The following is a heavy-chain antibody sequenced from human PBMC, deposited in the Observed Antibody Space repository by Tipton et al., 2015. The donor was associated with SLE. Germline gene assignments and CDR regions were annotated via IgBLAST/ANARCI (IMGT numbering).Heavy chain of an antibody. Sequence: SLRLSCAASGFTFSSYGMHWVRQAPGKGLGWVAVISYDGSNKYYADSVKGRFTISRDNSKNTLYLQMNSLRAEDTAVYYCAKMRHDYVDSYYFDAWGQGTLVTVSS. J-gene: IGHJ4*02. CDR2: ISYDGSNK. CDR3: AKMRHDYVDSYYFDA. D-gene: IGHD4-17*01. V-gene: IGHV3-30*18. CDR1: GFTFSSYG.